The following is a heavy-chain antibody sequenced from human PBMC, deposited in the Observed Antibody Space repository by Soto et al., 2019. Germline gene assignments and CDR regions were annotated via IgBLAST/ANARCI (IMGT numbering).Heavy chain of an antibody. V-gene: IGHV3-23*01. D-gene: IGHD3-3*01. Sequence: GGSLRLSCAASGFTFSSYAMSWVRQAPGKGLEWVSAISGSGGSTYYADSVKGRFTISRDNSKNTLYLQMNSLRAEDTAVYYCAKTPLRFLEWLPTPQTDEYYFDYWGQGTLVTVSS. J-gene: IGHJ4*02. CDR3: AKTPLRFLEWLPTPQTDEYYFDY. CDR2: ISGSGGST. CDR1: GFTFSSYA.